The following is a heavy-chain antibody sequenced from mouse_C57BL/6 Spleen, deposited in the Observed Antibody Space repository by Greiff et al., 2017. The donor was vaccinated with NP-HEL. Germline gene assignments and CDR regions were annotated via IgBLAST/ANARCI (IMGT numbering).Heavy chain of an antibody. CDR2: ISSGSSSI. CDR1: GFSFSDYG. J-gene: IGHJ2*01. Sequence: EVKLVESGGGLVKPGGSLKLSCAASGFSFSDYGMHWVRQAPEKGLEWVAYISSGSSSINYADTVKGRFTFSRDNAKNTLYLQITSLRSEDTAVSSCEKGQSTMVNMDYWGQGTTLTVSS. D-gene: IGHD2-2*01. V-gene: IGHV5-17*01. CDR3: EKGQSTMVNMDY.